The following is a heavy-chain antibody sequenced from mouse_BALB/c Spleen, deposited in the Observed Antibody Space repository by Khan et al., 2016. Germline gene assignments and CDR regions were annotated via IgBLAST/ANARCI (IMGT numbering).Heavy chain of an antibody. V-gene: IGHV3-8*02. CDR2: INYSGST. J-gene: IGHJ3*01. Sequence: EVQLQESGPSLVKPSQTLSLTCSVTGVSITSGYWNWIRKFPENKLEYMGYINYSGSTHYNPSLKSRISITRDTSTTNSYYQQNTVTTEDMATYYCARSNRNDVWFTYWGQGTLVTVSA. D-gene: IGHD2-12*01. CDR1: GVSITSGY. CDR3: ARSNRNDVWFTY.